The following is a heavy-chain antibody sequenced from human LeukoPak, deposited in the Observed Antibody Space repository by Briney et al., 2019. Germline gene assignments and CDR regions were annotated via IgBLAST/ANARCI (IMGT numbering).Heavy chain of an antibody. J-gene: IGHJ4*02. V-gene: IGHV3-48*01. Sequence: PGGSLRLSCAASGFTFSSYSMNWVRQAPGKGLEWVSYISSSSSTIYYADSAKGRFTISRDNAKNSLYLQMNSLRAEDTAVYYCAKTYYYGSGSYYNWGQGTLVTVSS. CDR3: AKTYYYGSGSYYN. CDR2: ISSSSSTI. D-gene: IGHD3-10*01. CDR1: GFTFSSYS.